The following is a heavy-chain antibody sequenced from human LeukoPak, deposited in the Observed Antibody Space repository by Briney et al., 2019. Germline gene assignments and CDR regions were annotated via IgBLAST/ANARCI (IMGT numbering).Heavy chain of an antibody. CDR3: ARCRDGYKHFDY. J-gene: IGHJ4*02. Sequence: TGGSLRLSCAASGFTFSSYYMSWVRQAPGKGLEWVANIKHDGSEKFYVDSVKGRFTISRDNAKNSLYLQMNSLRAEDTAVYYCARCRDGYKHFDYWGQGILVTVSS. D-gene: IGHD5-24*01. CDR2: IKHDGSEK. V-gene: IGHV3-7*01. CDR1: GFTFSSYY.